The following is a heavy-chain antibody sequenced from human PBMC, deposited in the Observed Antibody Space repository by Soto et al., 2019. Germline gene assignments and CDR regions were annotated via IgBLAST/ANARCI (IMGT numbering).Heavy chain of an antibody. CDR3: ARSMKTGKNFDY. D-gene: IGHD7-27*01. Sequence: RLSCVISRFTFSNYALNWVRQAPGKGLEWVSSISGSGDTTYYADSVKGRFTISRDNSKNTLYLQMNSLRADDTAVYYCARSMKTGKNFDYWGQGTLVTVSS. J-gene: IGHJ4*02. V-gene: IGHV3-23*01. CDR2: ISGSGDTT. CDR1: RFTFSNYA.